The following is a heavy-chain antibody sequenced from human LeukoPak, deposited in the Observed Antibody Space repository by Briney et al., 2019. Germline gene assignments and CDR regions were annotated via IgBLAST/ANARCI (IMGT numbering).Heavy chain of an antibody. D-gene: IGHD5-12*01. CDR1: GFTFSSYA. J-gene: IGHJ4*02. CDR2: ISGSGGST. V-gene: IGHV3-23*01. Sequence: PGGSLRLSCSASGFTFSSYAMSWVRQAPGKGLEWVSAISGSGGSTYYADSVKGRFTISRDNSKNTLYLQMNSLRAEDTAVYYCAKDIVATRAYYFDYWGQGTLVTVSS. CDR3: AKDIVATRAYYFDY.